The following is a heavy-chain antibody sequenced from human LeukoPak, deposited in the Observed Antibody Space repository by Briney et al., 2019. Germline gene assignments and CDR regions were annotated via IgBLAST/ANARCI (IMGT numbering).Heavy chain of an antibody. D-gene: IGHD6-13*01. CDR1: GGTFSSYA. CDR2: IIPIFGTA. V-gene: IGHV1-69*13. CDR3: ARDASAWGIAAAAAYFDY. Sequence: ASVKVSCKASGGTFSSYAISWVRQAPGQGLEWMGGIIPIFGTANYAQKFQGRVTITADESTSTAYMELSSLRSEDTAVYYCARDASAWGIAAAAAYFDYWGQEPWSPSPQ. J-gene: IGHJ4*01.